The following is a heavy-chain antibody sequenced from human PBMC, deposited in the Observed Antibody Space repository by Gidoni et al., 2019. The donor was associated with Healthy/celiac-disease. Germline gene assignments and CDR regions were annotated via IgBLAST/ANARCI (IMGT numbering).Heavy chain of an antibody. CDR1: GYSFTRYC. Sequence: EVQLVQSGAEVKKPGESLKLSCKGSGYSFTRYCIGWVRQMPGTGLEWMGITYPGDAGTRYSPAFQGQVTISADKSISTAYLQWSSLKASDTAMYYCARQGVDCSSTSCYLNWFDPWGQGTLVTVSS. J-gene: IGHJ5*02. V-gene: IGHV5-51*01. D-gene: IGHD2-2*01. CDR3: ARQGVDCSSTSCYLNWFDP. CDR2: TYPGDAGT.